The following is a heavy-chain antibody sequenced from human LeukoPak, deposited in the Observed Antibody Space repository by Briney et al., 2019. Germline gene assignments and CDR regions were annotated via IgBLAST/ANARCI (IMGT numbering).Heavy chain of an antibody. CDR1: GGSINSGSYY. V-gene: IGHV4-61*02. D-gene: IGHD5-12*01. Sequence: PSETLSLTCTVSGGSINSGSYYWSWIRQPAGKGLEWIGRVYSNGGTNYNPSLESRVTISVDTSKNQQFSLKLSSVTAADTAVYYCARDGYRVTGYYYYMDVWGKGTTVTVSS. CDR3: ARDGYRVTGYYYYMDV. CDR2: VYSNGGT. J-gene: IGHJ6*03.